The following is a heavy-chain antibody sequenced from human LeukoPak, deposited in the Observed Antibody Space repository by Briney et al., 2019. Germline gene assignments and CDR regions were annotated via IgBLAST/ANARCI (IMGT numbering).Heavy chain of an antibody. V-gene: IGHV4-4*09. D-gene: IGHD3-9*01. J-gene: IGHJ6*03. CDR2: IYTSGST. CDR3: ARRWLFSYMDV. Sequence: SETLSLTCTVSGGSISSYYWSWIRQPPGKGLEWIGYIYTSGSTNYNPSLKSRVTISVDTSKNQFSLKLSSVTAADTAVYYCARRWLFSYMDVWGKGPTVTVSS. CDR1: GGSISSYY.